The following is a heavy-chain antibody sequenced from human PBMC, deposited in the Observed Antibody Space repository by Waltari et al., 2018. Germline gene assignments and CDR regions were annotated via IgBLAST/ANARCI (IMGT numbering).Heavy chain of an antibody. CDR1: GFTFSSYG. Sequence: QVQLVESGGGVVQPGRSLRLSCAASGFTFSSYGMHWVRQAPGKGLGWVALISYDGDNKYYADSVKGRFTISRDNSKNTLYLQMNSLRAEDTAVYYCAKQLGKAFDIWGQGTMATVSS. D-gene: IGHD7-27*01. V-gene: IGHV3-30*18. CDR2: ISYDGDNK. J-gene: IGHJ3*02. CDR3: AKQLGKAFDI.